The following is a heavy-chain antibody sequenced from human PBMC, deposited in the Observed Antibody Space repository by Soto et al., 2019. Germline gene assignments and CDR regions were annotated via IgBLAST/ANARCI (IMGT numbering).Heavy chain of an antibody. CDR3: ARTGGAATYPLYYYYGMDV. J-gene: IGHJ6*04. Sequence: SGPTLVNPTDTLTLTCTVSGFSLSNARMGVSWIRQPPGKALEWLAHIFSNDEKSYSTSLKSRLTISKDTSKSQVVLTMTNMDPVETATYYCARTGGAATYPLYYYYGMDVWGKGTTVTVSS. V-gene: IGHV2-26*01. D-gene: IGHD2-15*01. CDR2: IFSNDEK. CDR1: GFSLSNARMG.